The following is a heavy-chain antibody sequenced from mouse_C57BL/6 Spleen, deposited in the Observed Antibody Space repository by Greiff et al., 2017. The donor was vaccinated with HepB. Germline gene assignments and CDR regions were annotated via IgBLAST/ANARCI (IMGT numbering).Heavy chain of an antibody. V-gene: IGHV5-9-1*02. Sequence: EVQGVESGAGLVKPGGSLKLSCAASGFTFSSYAMSWVRQPPEKRLEWVAYISSGGDYIYYADTVKGRFTISRDNARNTLYLQMSSLKSEDTAMYYCTRDPAITTVKGGAMDYWGQGTSVTVSS. CDR2: ISSGGDYI. CDR1: GFTFSSYA. CDR3: TRDPAITTVKGGAMDY. D-gene: IGHD1-1*01. J-gene: IGHJ4*01.